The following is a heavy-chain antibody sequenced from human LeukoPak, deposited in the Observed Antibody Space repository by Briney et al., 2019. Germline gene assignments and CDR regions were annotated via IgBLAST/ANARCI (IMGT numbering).Heavy chain of an antibody. D-gene: IGHD3-22*01. CDR1: GFTFSSYS. J-gene: IGHJ4*02. CDR2: ISSSSSYI. V-gene: IGHV3-21*01. CDR3: AKDLHYDSSGYSDY. Sequence: GGSLRLSCAASGFTFSSYSMNWVRQAPGKGLEWVSSISSSSSYIYYADSVKGRFTISRDNAKNSLYLQMNSLRAEDTAVYYCAKDLHYDSSGYSDYWGQGTLVTVSS.